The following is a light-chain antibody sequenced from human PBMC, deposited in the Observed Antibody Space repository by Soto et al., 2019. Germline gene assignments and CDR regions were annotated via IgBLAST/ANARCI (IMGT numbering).Light chain of an antibody. CDR2: DVI. V-gene: IGLV2-14*01. CDR1: SSDVGGYNY. J-gene: IGLJ2*01. CDR3: SSYTSSSTLVV. Sequence: QSALTQPASVSGSPGQSITISCTGTSSDVGGYNYVSWYQQHPGKAPKLMIYDVINRPSGVSNRFSGSKSGNTASLTISGLQAEDEVDYYRSSYTSSSTLVVFGGRTKDTVL.